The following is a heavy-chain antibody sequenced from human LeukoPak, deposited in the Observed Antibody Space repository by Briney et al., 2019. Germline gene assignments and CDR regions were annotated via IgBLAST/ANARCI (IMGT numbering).Heavy chain of an antibody. Sequence: GGSLRLSCAASGFTFSSYGMHWVRQAPGKGLEWVAAISYDGNSQHYGAPVKGRFTISRDNSKNTVYLQINTLRTDDAAIYYCAKPYPTLTTSAVLDNWGQGTLVTVSS. D-gene: IGHD1-1*01. CDR2: ISYDGNSQ. V-gene: IGHV3-30*19. J-gene: IGHJ4*02. CDR3: AKPYPTLTTSAVLDN. CDR1: GFTFSSYG.